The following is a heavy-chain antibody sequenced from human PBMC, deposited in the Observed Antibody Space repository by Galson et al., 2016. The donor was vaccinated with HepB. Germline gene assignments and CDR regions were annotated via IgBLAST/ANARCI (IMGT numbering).Heavy chain of an antibody. CDR3: TTYDNTWAYFDS. CDR1: GYTFTAYT. Sequence: SVKVSCKASGYTFTAYTIHWVRQAPGQRLEWMGWINPGNANTKYFQNFQGRATITRGTSTNTAYMELSSLKTDDTAVYYCTTYDNTWAYFDSWGQGTLVTVSS. CDR2: INPGNANT. D-gene: IGHD3-22*01. J-gene: IGHJ4*02. V-gene: IGHV1-3*01.